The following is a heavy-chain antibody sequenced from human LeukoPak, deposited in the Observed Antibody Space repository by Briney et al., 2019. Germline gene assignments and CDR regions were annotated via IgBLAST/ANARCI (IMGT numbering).Heavy chain of an antibody. CDR3: TGPSWVGGNHYYALDY. Sequence: GGSLRLSCAASGFCFSDYGMHWVRQSPGKGLEWVALISHDGSNKYYADSVRGRFTISRDNSKNTLYLQMNSLRTEDTAVYYCTGPSWVGGNHYYALDYWGQGTLVTVSS. J-gene: IGHJ4*02. D-gene: IGHD3-16*01. V-gene: IGHV3-30*03. CDR2: ISHDGSNK. CDR1: GFCFSDYG.